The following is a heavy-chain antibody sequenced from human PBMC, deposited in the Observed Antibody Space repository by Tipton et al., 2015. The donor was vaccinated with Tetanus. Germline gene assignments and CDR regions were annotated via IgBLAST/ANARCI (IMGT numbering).Heavy chain of an antibody. CDR2: FYYSGST. CDR3: ARDQARGARGWNYFAY. V-gene: IGHV4-31*03. CDR1: GGSITSGGYY. D-gene: IGHD1-26*01. J-gene: IGHJ4*02. Sequence: TLSLTCTVSGGSITSGGYYWRWIRQHPGKGLEWIGDFYYSGSTYNDPTLKSRVTISEDTSKNQFSLKLNSVTAADTAVYYCARDQARGARGWNYFAYGGPGTLVTVPS.